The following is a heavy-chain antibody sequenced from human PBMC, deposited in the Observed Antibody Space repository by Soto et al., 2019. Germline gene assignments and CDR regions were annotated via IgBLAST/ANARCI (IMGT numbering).Heavy chain of an antibody. CDR1: GGTFSRYA. Sequence: ASVKVSCKASGGTFSRYAFSWVRQAPGQGLEWMGVRVPIYGTRGFAQKFQGRLTITADEPTRTAYMELSSLRSEDTAVYYCARDLDYYGSGSHYYYGMGXWGQGTTVTVS. J-gene: IGHJ6*02. D-gene: IGHD3-10*01. CDR2: RVPIYGTR. CDR3: ARDLDYYGSGSHYYYGMGX. V-gene: IGHV1-69*13.